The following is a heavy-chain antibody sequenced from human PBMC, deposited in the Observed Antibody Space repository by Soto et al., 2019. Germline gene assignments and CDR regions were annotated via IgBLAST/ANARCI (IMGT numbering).Heavy chain of an antibody. V-gene: IGHV1-8*01. CDR2: MNPNSGKT. Sequence: QVLLVQSGAEVKKPGASVKVSCKASGYTFTSYDINWVRQATGQGLEWMGWMNPNSGKTGYTQNFQGRVTMTRNTAITTASMDLRSLRCEDTAVYYCARFAGRGWFFDYRGQGTPGTV. CDR1: GYTFTSYD. CDR3: ARFAGRGWFFDY. D-gene: IGHD6-19*01. J-gene: IGHJ4*01.